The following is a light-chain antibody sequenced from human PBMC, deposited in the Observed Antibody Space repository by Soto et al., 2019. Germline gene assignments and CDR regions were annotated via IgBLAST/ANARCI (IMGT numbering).Light chain of an antibody. CDR3: QQYHNSPRT. J-gene: IGKJ1*01. V-gene: IGKV3-20*01. CDR2: DTS. CDR1: QSVGGSS. Sequence: EALFTQSPGTLSLSPGARATLSCRASQSVGGSSLAWYQQRPGQAPRLLIYDTSNRATGIPDRFSGSGSGTDFTLTISRLQPEDVAVYYCQQYHNSPRTFGQGTKVDIK.